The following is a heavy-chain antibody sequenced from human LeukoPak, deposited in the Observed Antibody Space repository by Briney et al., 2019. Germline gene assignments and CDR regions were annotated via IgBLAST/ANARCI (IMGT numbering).Heavy chain of an antibody. J-gene: IGHJ4*02. CDR1: GYTFTSYA. CDR2: INAGNGNT. D-gene: IGHD3-10*01. CDR3: GRDLSGSGSYPDY. V-gene: IGHV1-3*01. Sequence: ASVKVSCKASGYTFTSYAMHWVRQAPGQRLEWMGWINAGNGNTKYSQKFQGRVTITRDTSASTAYMELSSLRSEDTAVYYCGRDLSGSGSYPDYWGQGTLVTVSS.